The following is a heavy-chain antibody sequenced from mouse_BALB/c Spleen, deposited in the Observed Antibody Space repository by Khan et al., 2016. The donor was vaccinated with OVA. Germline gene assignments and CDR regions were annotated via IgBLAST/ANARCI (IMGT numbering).Heavy chain of an antibody. CDR3: ARRTTEYALDY. CDR1: GYTFTSHT. V-gene: IGHV1-4*01. CDR2: INPGSDYT. D-gene: IGHD2-14*01. Sequence: VQLQESGAELARPGASVKMSCKASGYTFTSHTMHWVKQRPGQGLEWIGYINPGSDYTQYNQKFNDKATLTADISSSTAYMQLSSLTSEDSAVYYCARRTTEYALDYWGQGTSVTVSS. J-gene: IGHJ4*01.